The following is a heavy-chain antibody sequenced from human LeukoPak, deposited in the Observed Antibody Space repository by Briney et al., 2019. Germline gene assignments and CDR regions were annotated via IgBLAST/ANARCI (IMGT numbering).Heavy chain of an antibody. CDR2: IKQDVREK. D-gene: IGHD5-12*01. J-gene: IGHJ4*02. CDR1: GFTFSSYG. Sequence: GGSLRLSCAASGFTFSSYGMHWVRQSPGKGRGWVANIKQDVREKYYVDSVKGRFTIARDNAKNALYLQMNGLRAEDTALYYCARDLPGGYVPAYWGQGTLVTVSS. CDR3: ARDLPGGYVPAY. V-gene: IGHV3-7*01.